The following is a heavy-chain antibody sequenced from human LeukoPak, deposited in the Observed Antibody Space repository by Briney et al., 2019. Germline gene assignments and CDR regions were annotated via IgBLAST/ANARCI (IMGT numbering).Heavy chain of an antibody. Sequence: PGGSLRLFCAASGFTFSSHWMTWVGQGPGKGLEWVANIEQDGSEKYYVDSVKGRFTISRDNAKNSLYLQMNSLRAEDTAVYYCARGSPLGYWGQGTLVTVSS. V-gene: IGHV3-7*01. CDR2: IEQDGSEK. CDR1: GFTFSSHW. CDR3: ARGSPLGY. J-gene: IGHJ4*02.